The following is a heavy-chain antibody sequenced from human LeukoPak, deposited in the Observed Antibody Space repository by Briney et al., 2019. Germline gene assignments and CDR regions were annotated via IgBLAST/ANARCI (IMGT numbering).Heavy chain of an antibody. CDR2: ISGSGGAT. CDR1: GITFSSYA. D-gene: IGHD2-2*02. J-gene: IGHJ4*02. Sequence: GKSLRLSCAASGITFSSYAMNWVRQAPGKGLEWLSGISGSGGATYYADSAKGRFTISRDNSKNTLYLQMKSLRAEDTAVYYCAKAQCSSASCYNFDYWGQGTLVTVSS. CDR3: AKAQCSSASCYNFDY. V-gene: IGHV3-23*01.